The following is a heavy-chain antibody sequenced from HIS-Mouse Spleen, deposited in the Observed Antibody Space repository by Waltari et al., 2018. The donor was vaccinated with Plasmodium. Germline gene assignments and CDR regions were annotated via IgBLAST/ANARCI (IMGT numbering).Heavy chain of an antibody. D-gene: IGHD1-7*01. CDR2: IYYSGST. CDR1: GGSIRSSSYY. V-gene: IGHV4-39*07. CDR3: ARDRITGTSYFDY. Sequence: QLQLQESGPGLVKPSETLSLHCTVSGGSIRSSSYYWGWIRQPPGKGLEWIGSIYYSGSTYYNPSLKSRVTISVDTSKNQFSLKLSSVTAADTAVYYCARDRITGTSYFDYWGQGTLVTVSS. J-gene: IGHJ4*02.